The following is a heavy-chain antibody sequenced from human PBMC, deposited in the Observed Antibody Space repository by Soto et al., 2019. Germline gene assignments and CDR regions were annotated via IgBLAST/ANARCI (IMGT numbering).Heavy chain of an antibody. CDR2: ISAYNGNT. D-gene: IGHD2-15*01. Sequence: ASVKVSCKASGYTFTSYGISWVRQAPGQGLEWMGWISAYNGNTNYAQKLQGRVTMTTDTSTSTAYMELRSLRSDDTAVYYCARDLGYCSGGSCYHVRVNAFDIWGQGTMVTVSS. CDR1: GYTFTSYG. V-gene: IGHV1-18*04. CDR3: ARDLGYCSGGSCYHVRVNAFDI. J-gene: IGHJ3*02.